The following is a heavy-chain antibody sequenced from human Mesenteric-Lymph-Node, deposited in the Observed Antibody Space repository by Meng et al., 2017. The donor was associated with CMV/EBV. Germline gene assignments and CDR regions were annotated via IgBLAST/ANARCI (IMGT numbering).Heavy chain of an antibody. J-gene: IGHJ4*02. CDR2: IWFDGSDK. Sequence: GESLKISCVVSGFTFNSYGMHWVRQAPGKGLEWVAVIWFDGSDKYYADSVKGRFTISRDNSKNTLYLQMSSLRAEDTAVYYCARDASYYDSSGYFGYWGQGTLVTVSS. D-gene: IGHD3-22*01. V-gene: IGHV3-33*01. CDR1: GFTFNSYG. CDR3: ARDASYYDSSGYFGY.